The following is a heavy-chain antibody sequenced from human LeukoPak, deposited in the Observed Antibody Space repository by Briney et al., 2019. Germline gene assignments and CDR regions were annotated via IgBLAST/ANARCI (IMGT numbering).Heavy chain of an antibody. CDR2: ISSSSSYI. V-gene: IGHV3-21*01. J-gene: IGHJ4*02. CDR1: GFTFSSYS. D-gene: IGHD3-3*01. CDR3: ARVLAAVELRLEYFDY. Sequence: GGSLRLSCAASGFTFSSYSMNWVRQAPGKGLEWVSSISSSSSYIYYADSVKGRFTISRDNAKNSLYLQMNSLRAEDTAVYYCARVLAAVELRLEYFDYWGQGTLVTVSS.